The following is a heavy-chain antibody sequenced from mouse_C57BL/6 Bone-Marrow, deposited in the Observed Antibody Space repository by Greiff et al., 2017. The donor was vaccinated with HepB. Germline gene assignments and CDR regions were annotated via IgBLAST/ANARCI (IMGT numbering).Heavy chain of an antibody. CDR3: ARGIRVWLGRDYFDY. CDR1: GYTFTDYN. J-gene: IGHJ2*01. D-gene: IGHD2-2*01. CDR2: INPNNGGT. Sequence: VQLQQSGPELVKPGASVKIPCKASGYTFTDYNMDWVKQSHGKSLEWIGDINPNNGGTIYNQKFKGKATLTVDKSSSTAYMELRSLTSEDTAVDYCARGIRVWLGRDYFDYWGQGTTLTVSS. V-gene: IGHV1-18*01.